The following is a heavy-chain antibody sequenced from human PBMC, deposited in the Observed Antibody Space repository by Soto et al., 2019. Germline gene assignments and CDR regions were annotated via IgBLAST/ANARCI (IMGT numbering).Heavy chain of an antibody. CDR2: IIPIFGSA. CDR3: ANGRVTYVGVGYYYYYGMDV. Sequence: QVQLVQSGAEVKKPGSSVKVSCKASGGTFSSYAISWVRQAPGQGLEWMGGIIPIFGSANYAQKFQGRVTITADKSTSTAYTELSSLRSEDTAVYYCANGRVTYVGVGYYYYYGMDVWGQGTTVTVSS. J-gene: IGHJ6*02. V-gene: IGHV1-69*06. D-gene: IGHD2-21*02. CDR1: GGTFSSYA.